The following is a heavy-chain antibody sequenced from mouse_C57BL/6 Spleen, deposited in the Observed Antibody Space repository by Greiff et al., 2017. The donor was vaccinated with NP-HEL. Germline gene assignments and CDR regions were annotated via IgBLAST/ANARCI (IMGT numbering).Heavy chain of an antibody. Sequence: QVQLQQSGAELVRPGTSVKVSCKASGYAFTNYLIEWVKQRPGQGLEWIGVINPGSGGTNYNEQFKGKATLTADKSSSTAYMQLSSLTSEDSAVYFCARTGYAMDYWGQGTSVTVSS. CDR2: INPGSGGT. V-gene: IGHV1-54*01. J-gene: IGHJ4*01. CDR3: ARTGYAMDY. D-gene: IGHD4-1*01. CDR1: GYAFTNYL.